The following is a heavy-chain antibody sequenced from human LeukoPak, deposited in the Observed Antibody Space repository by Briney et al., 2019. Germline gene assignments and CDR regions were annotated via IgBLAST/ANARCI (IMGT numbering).Heavy chain of an antibody. CDR1: GFTFRSYA. Sequence: GGSLRLSCAASGFTFRSYAMSWVRQAPGKGLEWVSRISGSGGSTYYTDSVKGRFTISRDNSKNTLHLRMNSLRAEDTAVYYCAKGVVPAAYRYYFDYWGQGTLVTVSS. CDR3: AKGVVPAAYRYYFDY. CDR2: ISGSGGST. D-gene: IGHD2-2*01. J-gene: IGHJ4*02. V-gene: IGHV3-23*01.